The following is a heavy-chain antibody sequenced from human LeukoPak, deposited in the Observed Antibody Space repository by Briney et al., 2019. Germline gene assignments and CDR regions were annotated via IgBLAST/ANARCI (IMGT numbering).Heavy chain of an antibody. CDR2: IRSKANSYAT. CDR3: TRQDFEYSSSSRDY. CDR1: GFTFSGSA. J-gene: IGHJ4*02. V-gene: IGHV3-73*01. D-gene: IGHD6-6*01. Sequence: GGSLRLSCAASGFTFSGSAMHWVRQASGKGLEWVGRIRSKANSYATAYAASVKGRFTIPRDDSKNTAYLRMNSLKTEDTAVYYCTRQDFEYSSSSRDYWGQGTLVTVSS.